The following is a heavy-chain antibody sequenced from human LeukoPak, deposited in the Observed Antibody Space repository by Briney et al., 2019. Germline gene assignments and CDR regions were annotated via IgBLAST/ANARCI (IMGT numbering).Heavy chain of an antibody. Sequence: GGSLRLSCAASGFTFSNYAMSWVRQAPGKGLEWVSALSGSGDNTYYAGSVKGRFTISRDNSKNTLYLLMNSLRAEDTALYYCARPASRGVGRYFDLWGRGTLVTVSS. CDR2: LSGSGDNT. V-gene: IGHV3-23*01. J-gene: IGHJ2*01. CDR3: ARPASRGVGRYFDL. D-gene: IGHD3-10*01. CDR1: GFTFSNYA.